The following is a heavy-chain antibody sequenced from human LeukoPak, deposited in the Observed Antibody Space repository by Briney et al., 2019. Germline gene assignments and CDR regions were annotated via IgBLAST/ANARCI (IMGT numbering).Heavy chain of an antibody. CDR3: ARVGISHRWFDP. CDR2: MNPNSGNT. J-gene: IGHJ5*02. CDR1: GYTFTSYD. D-gene: IGHD7-27*01. Sequence: ASVKVSCKASGYTFTSYDINWVRQATGQGLEWMGWMNPNSGNTGYAQKFQGRVTMTRNTSISTAYMELSSLRSEDTAVYHCARVGISHRWFDPWGQGTLVTVSS. V-gene: IGHV1-8*01.